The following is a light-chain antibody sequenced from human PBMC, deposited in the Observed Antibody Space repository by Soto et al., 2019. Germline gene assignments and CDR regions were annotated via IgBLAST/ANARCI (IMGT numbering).Light chain of an antibody. CDR1: SSNIGSNT. CDR3: AAWDDSLNDYV. V-gene: IGLV1-44*01. CDR2: SNN. J-gene: IGLJ1*01. Sequence: QSVLTQPPSASGTPGQRVTISCSGSSSNIGSNTVNWYQQLPGTAPKLLIYSNNQRPSGVPDRISVSKSGTSASLAISGLQSEDEADYYCAAWDDSLNDYVFGTGTKVTVL.